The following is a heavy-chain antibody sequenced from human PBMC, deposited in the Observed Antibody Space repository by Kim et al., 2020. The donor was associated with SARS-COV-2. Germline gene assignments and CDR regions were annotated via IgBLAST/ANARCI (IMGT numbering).Heavy chain of an antibody. V-gene: IGHV5-51*01. Sequence: GASLQISCQASGYSFTNNWIAWVRQMPGKGLECMGIIHPPDSNIRYSPSFQGQVTISVDKSIDTAYLQWSSLEATDTAMYYCARQGCGTTSCHSIDFWGQGTMVTVSS. CDR1: GYSFTNNW. J-gene: IGHJ4*02. CDR2: IHPPDSNI. D-gene: IGHD2-2*01. CDR3: ARQGCGTTSCHSIDF.